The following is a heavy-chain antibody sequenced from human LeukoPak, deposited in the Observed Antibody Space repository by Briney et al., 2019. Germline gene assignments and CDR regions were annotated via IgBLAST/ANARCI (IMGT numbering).Heavy chain of an antibody. D-gene: IGHD1-26*01. Sequence: GGSLRLSCAASGFTFSSYAMHWVRQAPGKGLEYVSAISSNGGSTYYANSVKGRFTISRDNSKNTLYLQMGSLRAEDMAVYYCARGARRELPSYYFDYWGQGTLVTVSS. CDR1: GFTFSSYA. J-gene: IGHJ4*02. V-gene: IGHV3-64*01. CDR3: ARGARRELPSYYFDY. CDR2: ISSNGGST.